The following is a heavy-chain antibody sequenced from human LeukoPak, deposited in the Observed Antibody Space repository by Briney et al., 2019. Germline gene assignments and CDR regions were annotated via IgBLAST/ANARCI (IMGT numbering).Heavy chain of an antibody. Sequence: GESLKISCKGSGYSFTSYWIGWVRQMPGKGLEWMGIIYPGDSDTRYSPSFQGQVTISADKSISTAYLQWSSLKASDTAMYYCASLGGYCSGGSCSSYYHGMDVWGQGTTVTVSS. V-gene: IGHV5-51*01. CDR1: GYSFTSYW. J-gene: IGHJ6*02. D-gene: IGHD2-15*01. CDR3: ASLGGYCSGGSCSSYYHGMDV. CDR2: IYPGDSDT.